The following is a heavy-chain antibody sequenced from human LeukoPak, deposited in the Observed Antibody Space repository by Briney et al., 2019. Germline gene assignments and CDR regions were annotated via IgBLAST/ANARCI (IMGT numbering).Heavy chain of an antibody. V-gene: IGHV4-30-2*01. J-gene: IGHJ4*02. CDR1: GGSISSGGYS. D-gene: IGHD6-19*01. CDR3: ARRQSRPKKSGWYNFDY. Sequence: SQTLSLTCAVSGGSISSGGYSWSWIRQPPGKGLEWIGYIYHSGSTYYNPSLKSRVTISVDRSKNQFSLKLSSVTAADTAVYYCARRQSRPKKSGWYNFDYWGQGTLVTVSS. CDR2: IYHSGST.